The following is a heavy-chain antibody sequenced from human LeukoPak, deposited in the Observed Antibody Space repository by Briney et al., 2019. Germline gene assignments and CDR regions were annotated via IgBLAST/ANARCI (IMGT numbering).Heavy chain of an antibody. CDR1: GGSMSSSSYY. CDR3: ARRQGNWRYFDY. J-gene: IGHJ4*02. CDR2: IYYSGST. V-gene: IGHV4-39*01. D-gene: IGHD1-1*01. Sequence: SETLSLTCTVSGGSMSSSSYYWGWLRQPPGKGPEWIGSIYYSGSTYYNPSLKSRVTISVDTSKNQFSLKLSPVTAADTAVYYCARRQGNWRYFDYWGQGTLVTVSS.